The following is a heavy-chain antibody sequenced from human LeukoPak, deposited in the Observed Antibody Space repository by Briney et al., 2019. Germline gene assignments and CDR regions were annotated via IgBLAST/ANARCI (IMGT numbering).Heavy chain of an antibody. J-gene: IGHJ4*02. CDR1: GYTFTGYY. CDR3: ARGKRDSSSWYNFDY. D-gene: IGHD6-13*01. V-gene: IGHV1-2*02. Sequence: ASVKVSCKASGYTFTGYYMHWVRQAPGQGLEWMGWINPNSGGTNYAQKFQGRVTMTRDTSISTAYMELSRLRSYDTAVYYCARGKRDSSSWYNFDYWGQGTLVTVSS. CDR2: INPNSGGT.